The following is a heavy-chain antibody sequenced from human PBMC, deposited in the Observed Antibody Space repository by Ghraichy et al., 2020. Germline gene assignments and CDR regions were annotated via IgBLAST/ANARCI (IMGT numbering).Heavy chain of an antibody. V-gene: IGHV3-21*01. J-gene: IGHJ5*02. CDR1: GFTFSSYS. CDR3: AREAAADPFSNWFDP. D-gene: IGHD6-13*01. CDR2: ISSSSSYI. Sequence: GGSLRLSCAASGFTFSSYSMNWVRQAPGKVLEWVSSISSSSSYIYYADSVKGRFTISRDNAKNSLYLQMNSLRAEDTAVYYCAREAAADPFSNWFDPWGQGTLVTVSS.